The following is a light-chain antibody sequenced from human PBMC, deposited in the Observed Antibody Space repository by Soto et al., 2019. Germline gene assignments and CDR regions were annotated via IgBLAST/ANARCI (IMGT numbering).Light chain of an antibody. CDR2: EVS. CDR3: SSYTISSPYV. Sequence: QSALTQPPSVSGSPGQSITISCTGTSTDIGGYIYVSWYQHHPGTAPKLIVYEVSNRPSGVPSRFSGSKSGNTASLAISGLQSEDEADYYWSSYTISSPYVFGTGTKVTVL. CDR1: STDIGGYIY. V-gene: IGLV2-14*01. J-gene: IGLJ1*01.